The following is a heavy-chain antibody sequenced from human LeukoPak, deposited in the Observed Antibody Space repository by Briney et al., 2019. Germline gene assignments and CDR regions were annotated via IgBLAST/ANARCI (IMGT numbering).Heavy chain of an antibody. CDR1: GGSFSGYY. V-gene: IGHV4-34*01. J-gene: IGHJ2*01. Sequence: PSETLSLTCAVYGGSFSGYYWSWIRQPPGKGLEWIGEINHSGSTNYNPSLKSRVTISVDTSKNQFSLKLSSVTAADTAVYYCARHLYYSASAFWYIDLWGRGTLVIVSP. CDR3: ARHLYYSASAFWYIDL. CDR2: INHSGST. D-gene: IGHD3-10*01.